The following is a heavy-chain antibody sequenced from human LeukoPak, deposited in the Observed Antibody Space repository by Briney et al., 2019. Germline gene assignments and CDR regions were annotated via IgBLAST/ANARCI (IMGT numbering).Heavy chain of an antibody. V-gene: IGHV3-21*01. Sequence: PGGSLRLSCAASGFTFSSYTMHWIRQAPGKGLEWVSSISGSNSYIFYADSVKGRFTISRDNSKNTLYLQMNSLRAEDTAVYYCARGQRAYQKNWFDPWGQGTLVTVSS. CDR3: ARGQRAYQKNWFDP. CDR2: ISGSNSYI. CDR1: GFTFSSYT. J-gene: IGHJ5*02. D-gene: IGHD3-16*01.